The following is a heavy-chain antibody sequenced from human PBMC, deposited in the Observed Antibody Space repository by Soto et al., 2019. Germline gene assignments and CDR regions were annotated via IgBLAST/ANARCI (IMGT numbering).Heavy chain of an antibody. Sequence: GSLRLDCAASAFTFSAYAITCVRQAPGKGLEGVSAISGSGGSTYYADSVKGRFTISRDNSKNTLYLQMNSLRVEDTAVYYCAKGGITVYSSTWYYGGQGTLVTVSA. J-gene: IGHJ4*02. D-gene: IGHD6-13*01. CDR3: AKGGITVYSSTWYY. CDR1: AFTFSAYA. CDR2: ISGSGGST. V-gene: IGHV3-23*01.